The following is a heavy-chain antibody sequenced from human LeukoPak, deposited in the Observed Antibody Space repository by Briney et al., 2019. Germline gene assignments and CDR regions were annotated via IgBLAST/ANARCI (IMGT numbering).Heavy chain of an antibody. CDR1: GYTFTSYY. V-gene: IGHV1-46*01. CDR2: INPSGGST. D-gene: IGHD2-2*03. CDR3: AEVDGYCSSTSCPPDY. J-gene: IGHJ4*02. Sequence: ASVKVSCKASGYTFTSYYMHWVRQAPGQGLEWMGIINPSGGSTSYAQKFQGRVTMARDTSTSTVYMELSSLRSEDTAVYYCAEVDGYCSSTSCPPDYWGQGTLVTVSS.